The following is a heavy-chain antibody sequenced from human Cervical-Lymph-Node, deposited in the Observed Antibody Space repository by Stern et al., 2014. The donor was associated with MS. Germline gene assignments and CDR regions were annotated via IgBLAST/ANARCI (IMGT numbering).Heavy chain of an antibody. J-gene: IGHJ4*02. CDR2: IYPSDGET. CDR3: VRRGSSGYFDF. CDR1: GYSFSTYW. D-gene: IGHD6-6*01. V-gene: IGHV5-51*01. Sequence: VQLVESGAEVKKPAEPLKISCQGSGYSFSTYWIGWVRQLPGKGLEWMGVIYPSDGETKSSPSFQGQVTISSDKSINSAYLQWSSLKASDTAIYYCVRRGSSGYFDFWGQGTLVTVSS.